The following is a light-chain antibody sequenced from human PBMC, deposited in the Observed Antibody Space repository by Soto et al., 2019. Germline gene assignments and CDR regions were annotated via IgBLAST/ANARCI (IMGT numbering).Light chain of an antibody. Sequence: EIVLTQSAAALSLSPLERATLSCIASQSVSSSYLAWYQQKPGQAPRLLIYGASSRATGIPDRFSGSGSGTDFTLTISRLEPEDFAVYYCQQYGSSPSITFGQGTRLEIK. CDR2: GAS. CDR1: QSVSSSY. CDR3: QQYGSSPSIT. J-gene: IGKJ5*01. V-gene: IGKV3-20*01.